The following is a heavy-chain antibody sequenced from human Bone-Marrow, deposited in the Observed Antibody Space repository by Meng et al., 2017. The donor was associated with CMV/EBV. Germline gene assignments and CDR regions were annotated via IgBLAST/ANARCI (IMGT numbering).Heavy chain of an antibody. V-gene: IGHV1-18*01. CDR2: ISAYNGNT. Sequence: ASVKVSCKASGYTFTSYGISWVRQAPGQGLEWMGWISAYNGNTNYAQKLQGRVTMTTDTSTSTAYMELRSLRSDDTAVYYCARDLVVVPAAIPLDYWGQGTLVTVPS. CDR3: ARDLVVVPAAIPLDY. CDR1: GYTFTSYG. J-gene: IGHJ4*02. D-gene: IGHD2-2*01.